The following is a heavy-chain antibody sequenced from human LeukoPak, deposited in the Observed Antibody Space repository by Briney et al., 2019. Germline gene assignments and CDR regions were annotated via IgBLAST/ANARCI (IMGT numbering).Heavy chain of an antibody. CDR2: IQQDGSEK. D-gene: IGHD3-10*01. CDR1: GFTFSSYW. V-gene: IGHV3-7*01. Sequence: PGGSLRLSCAASGFTFSSYWMSWVRQAPGSGLEWVANIQQDGSEKYYVDSVKGRFTISRDNAKSSLFLQMNSLRAEDTAVYYCATATYYYASGSQYYFDYWGQGTLVTVSS. J-gene: IGHJ4*02. CDR3: ATATYYYASGSQYYFDY.